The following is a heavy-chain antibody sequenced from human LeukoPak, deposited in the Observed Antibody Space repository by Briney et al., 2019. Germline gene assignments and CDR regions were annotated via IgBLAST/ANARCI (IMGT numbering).Heavy chain of an antibody. CDR3: ATDGAGFDT. J-gene: IGHJ5*02. CDR1: GFTFNDYY. Sequence: GGSLRLSCAASGFTFNDYYMSWIRQAPGKGLEWLSYINIGGTNTHYADSVKGRFTISRDNAKKSLYLEMNNLRAEDTAVYYCATDGAGFDTWARESWSPSPQ. V-gene: IGHV3-11*01. CDR2: INIGGTNT.